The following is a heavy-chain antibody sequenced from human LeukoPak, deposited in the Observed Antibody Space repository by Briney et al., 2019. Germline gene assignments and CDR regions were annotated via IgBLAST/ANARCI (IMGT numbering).Heavy chain of an antibody. D-gene: IGHD2-15*01. CDR3: VRDMAHCSGGRCYYLPYYGMDI. V-gene: IGHV3-33*05. J-gene: IGHJ6*02. CDR1: AFTFSTSA. Sequence: ARSLRLSCAVYAFTFSTSAAHWVSPAPGKGMEWVLLISYVGSKCISADPVKIRFYIYRDNSKNTLYLEMNSLRDDDTAVYDCVRDMAHCSGGRCYYLPYYGMDIWGQGTTVTVSS. CDR2: ISYVGSKC.